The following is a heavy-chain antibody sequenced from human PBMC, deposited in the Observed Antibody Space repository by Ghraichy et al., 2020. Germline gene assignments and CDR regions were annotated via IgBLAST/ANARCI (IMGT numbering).Heavy chain of an antibody. V-gene: IGHV3-23*01. CDR1: GFTFSSYA. D-gene: IGHD6-13*01. CDR2: ISGSGGST. J-gene: IGHJ4*02. Sequence: GSLRLSCAASGFTFSSYAMSWVRQAPGKGLEWVSAISGSGGSTYYADSVKGRFTISRDNSKNTLYLQMNSLRAEDTAVYYCAKSKGISAAAGDNYFDYWGQGTLVTVSS. CDR3: AKSKGISAAAGDNYFDY.